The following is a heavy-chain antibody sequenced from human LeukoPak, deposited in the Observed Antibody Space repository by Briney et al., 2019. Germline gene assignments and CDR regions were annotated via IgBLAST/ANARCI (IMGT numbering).Heavy chain of an antibody. CDR3: AREDSGDSDDSLDI. CDR2: IYFSGST. CDR1: GGSISSSSYY. V-gene: IGHV4-39*07. J-gene: IGHJ3*02. D-gene: IGHD1-26*01. Sequence: SETLSLTCTVSGGSISSSSYYWGWIRQPPGKGLEWVGSIYFSGSTYYNPSLKSRVTISVDTSNNQFSLKLRSVTTADTAMYYCAREDSGDSDDSLDIWGQGTMVTVSS.